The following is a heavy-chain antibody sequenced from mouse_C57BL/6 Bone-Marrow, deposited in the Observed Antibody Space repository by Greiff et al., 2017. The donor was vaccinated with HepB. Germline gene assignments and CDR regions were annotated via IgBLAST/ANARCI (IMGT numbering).Heavy chain of an antibody. J-gene: IGHJ1*03. V-gene: IGHV1-23*01. Sequence: VQLQESGAELVRPGASVKLSCKASGYTFTDYEMHWVKQTPVHGLEWIGAIDPETCGTAYNQKFKGKATLTADKSSSTAYMELRSLTSEDSAVYYCTRFTWGYFDVWGTGTTVTVSS. CDR3: TRFTWGYFDV. D-gene: IGHD1-1*01. CDR1: GYTFTDYE. CDR2: IDPETCGT.